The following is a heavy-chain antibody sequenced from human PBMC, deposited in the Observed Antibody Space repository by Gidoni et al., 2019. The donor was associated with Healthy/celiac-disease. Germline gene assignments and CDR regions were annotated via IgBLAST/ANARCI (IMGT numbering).Heavy chain of an antibody. CDR1: GYTLTELS. D-gene: IGHD4-17*01. J-gene: IGHJ6*02. CDR2: FDPEDGET. CDR3: ATGGVPGDYGIRYYYYGMDV. Sequence: QVQLVQSGAEVKKPGASVKVSCKVSGYTLTELSMPWVRQAPGKGLEWMGGFDPEDGETIYAQKFQGRVTMTEDTSTDIAYMELSSLRSEDTAVYYCATGGVPGDYGIRYYYYGMDVWGQGTTVTVSS. V-gene: IGHV1-24*01.